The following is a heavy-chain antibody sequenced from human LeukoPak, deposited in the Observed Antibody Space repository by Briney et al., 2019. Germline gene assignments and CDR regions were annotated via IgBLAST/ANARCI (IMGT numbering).Heavy chain of an antibody. J-gene: IGHJ3*02. Sequence: LAGGSLRLSCAASVFTFSSYAMSCVPHAPGKGLEWVSAISGSGGSTYYADSVRGRFTISRDNSKNTLYLQMNSLRAEDTAVYYCAKDFGAEGYCSGGSCPDAFDIWGQGTMVTVSS. D-gene: IGHD2-15*01. CDR1: VFTFSSYA. CDR2: ISGSGGST. V-gene: IGHV3-23*01. CDR3: AKDFGAEGYCSGGSCPDAFDI.